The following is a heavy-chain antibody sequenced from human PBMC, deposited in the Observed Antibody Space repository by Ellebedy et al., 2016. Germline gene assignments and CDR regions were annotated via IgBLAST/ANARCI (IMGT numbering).Heavy chain of an antibody. CDR3: AKVSAVRFLEWPLDY. CDR2: ISSSSSYT. V-gene: IGHV3-11*05. D-gene: IGHD3-3*01. J-gene: IGHJ4*02. Sequence: GGSLRLSXAASGFTFSSSAMSWVRQAPGKGLEWVSYISSSSSYTNYADSVKGRFTVSRDNAKNSLYLQMNSLRAEDTALYYCAKVSAVRFLEWPLDYWGQGTLVTVSS. CDR1: GFTFSSSA.